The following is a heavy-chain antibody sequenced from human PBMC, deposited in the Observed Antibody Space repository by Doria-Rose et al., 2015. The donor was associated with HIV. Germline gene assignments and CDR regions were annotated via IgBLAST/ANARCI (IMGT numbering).Heavy chain of an antibody. J-gene: IGHJ4*02. CDR3: ARVPDNYITSPFDY. CDR1: GGSFSDHY. CDR2: INDTGSA. V-gene: IGHV4-34*01. D-gene: IGHD3-10*01. Sequence: TCAVYGGSFSDHYWSWIRQPPGKGLEWIGEINDTGSANYNPSLKSRVAISVDTSKNQFSLKVSSVTAADTAVYYCARVPDNYITSPFDYWGQGKLVTVSS.